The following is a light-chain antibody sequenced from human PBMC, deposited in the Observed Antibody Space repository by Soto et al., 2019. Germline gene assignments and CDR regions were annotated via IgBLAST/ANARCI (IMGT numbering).Light chain of an antibody. J-gene: IGKJ5*01. CDR3: QQSFSPHIA. Sequence: ETQVTQSPTSLSASVGERITITCRASRSIGNNLNWYQQRPGKAPQLLIYAASSLQSGVPSRFSGSSSGTDFTLTINGLQPEDFATYYCQQSFSPHIAFGQGHDW. CDR1: RSIGNN. V-gene: IGKV1-39*01. CDR2: AAS.